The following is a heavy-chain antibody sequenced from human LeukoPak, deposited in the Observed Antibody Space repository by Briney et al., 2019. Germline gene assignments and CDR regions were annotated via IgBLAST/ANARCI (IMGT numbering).Heavy chain of an antibody. Sequence: GGSLRLSCTDSGFILGDYAMSWVRQAPGKGLEWVGFIRSKAYGGTTEYAASVKGRFTISRDDSKSIAYLQMDSLKTEDTAVYYCTRALFYYYGMDVWGQGTTVTVSS. CDR1: GFILGDYA. J-gene: IGHJ6*02. V-gene: IGHV3-49*04. D-gene: IGHD2-21*01. CDR3: TRALFYYYGMDV. CDR2: IRSKAYGGTT.